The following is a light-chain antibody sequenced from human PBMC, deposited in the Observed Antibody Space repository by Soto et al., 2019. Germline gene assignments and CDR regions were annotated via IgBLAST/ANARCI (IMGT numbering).Light chain of an antibody. CDR2: EGS. V-gene: IGLV2-23*01. CDR3: CSYAGSSTSVL. Sequence: QSALTQPASVSGSPGQSITISCTGTSSDVGSYNFVSWYQQHPGKAPKPMIYEGSKRPSGVSNRFSGSKSGNTASLTISGLQAEDEADYFCCSYAGSSTSVLFGGGTKLTVL. CDR1: SSDVGSYNF. J-gene: IGLJ2*01.